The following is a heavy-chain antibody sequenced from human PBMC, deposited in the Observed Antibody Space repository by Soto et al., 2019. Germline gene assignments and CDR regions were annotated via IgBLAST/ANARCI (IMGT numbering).Heavy chain of an antibody. J-gene: IGHJ5*02. CDR3: ARDPAGRPTIFGVVTPFDP. CDR2: IYSGGST. CDR1: GFTVSSNY. V-gene: IGHV3-66*01. Sequence: EVQLVESGGGLVQPGGSLRLSCAASGFTVSSNYMSWVRQAPGKGLEWVSVIYSGGSTYYADSVKGRFTISRDNSKNTLYLQMNSLRAEDTAVYYCARDPAGRPTIFGVVTPFDPWGQGTLVTVSS. D-gene: IGHD3-3*01.